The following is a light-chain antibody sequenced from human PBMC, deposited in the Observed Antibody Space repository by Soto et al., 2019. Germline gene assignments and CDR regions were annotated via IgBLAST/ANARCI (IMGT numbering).Light chain of an antibody. CDR1: QSVGGSS. J-gene: IGKJ1*01. CDR3: QQYHNSPRT. Sequence: ESLLTRSLGALSLSPGERATLSCRARQSVGGSSLAWYHQRPGQAPRILIYDTSTRATGIPDRFSGSGSGTDFTLTISRPEPEDFAVYSCQQYHNSPRTFGQGTKVDIK. CDR2: DTS. V-gene: IGKV3-20*01.